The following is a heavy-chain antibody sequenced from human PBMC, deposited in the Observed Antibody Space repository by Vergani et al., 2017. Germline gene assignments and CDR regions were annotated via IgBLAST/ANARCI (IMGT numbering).Heavy chain of an antibody. J-gene: IGHJ4*02. CDR3: AVRPRVNLVGGGIVTKRTFDY. V-gene: IGHV4-34*02. CDR2: INNDGNT. CDR1: GESFSSFY. Sequence: QVQLQQWGAGVVKPSGTLSLTCAVFGESFSSFYWSWIRQPPGKGLEWIGEINNDGNTNYNPSLESLVTVSRDTAKNQFSLNLMSVTAEDTAMYDCAVRPRVNLVGGGIVTKRTFDYWSQGSMVTGAS. D-gene: IGHD3-10*01.